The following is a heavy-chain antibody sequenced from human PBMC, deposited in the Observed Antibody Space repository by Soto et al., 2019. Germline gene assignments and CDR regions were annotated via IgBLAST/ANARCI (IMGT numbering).Heavy chain of an antibody. D-gene: IGHD5-18*01. Sequence: QVQLQESGPGLVKPSQTLSLACSVSGASISSGGYFWSGIRHLPGKGLEWIGYIHYSGRTYYNPSLKSRVVMSMDTSKNDFSLKLTSVTAADTAVFYCARGFVETAMAFDYWGQGAIVTVSS. V-gene: IGHV4-31*03. CDR3: ARGFVETAMAFDY. CDR2: IHYSGRT. J-gene: IGHJ4*02. CDR1: GASISSGGYF.